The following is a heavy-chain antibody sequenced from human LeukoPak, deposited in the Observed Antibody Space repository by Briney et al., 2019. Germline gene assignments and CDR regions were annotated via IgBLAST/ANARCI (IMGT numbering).Heavy chain of an antibody. CDR1: GGTFSSYA. CDR3: ATGPASIAAAGNAFDI. V-gene: IGHV1-69*01. Sequence: GSSVKVSCKASGGTFSSYAISWVRQAPGQGLEWMGGIIPIFGTANYAQKFQGRVTITADESTSTAYMELSSLRSEDTAVYYCATGPASIAAAGNAFDIWGQGTMVTVSS. J-gene: IGHJ3*02. CDR2: IIPIFGTA. D-gene: IGHD6-13*01.